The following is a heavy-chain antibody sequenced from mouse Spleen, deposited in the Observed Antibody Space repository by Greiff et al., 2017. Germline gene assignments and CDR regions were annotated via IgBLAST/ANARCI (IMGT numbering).Heavy chain of an antibody. V-gene: IGHV1-69*01. D-gene: IGHD1-1*01. CDR3: ANYSGTSHVYFDY. J-gene: IGHJ2*01. CDR1: GYTFTSYW. CDR2: IDPSDSYT. Sequence: QVQLQQPGAELVMPGASVKLSCKASGYTFTSYWMHWVKQRPGQGLEWIGEIDPSDSYTNYNQKFKGKATLTVDKSSSTAYMQLSSLTSEDSAVYFCANYSGTSHVYFDYWGQGTTLTVSS.